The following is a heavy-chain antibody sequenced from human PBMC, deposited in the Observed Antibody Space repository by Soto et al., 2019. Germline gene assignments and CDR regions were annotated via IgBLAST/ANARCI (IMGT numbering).Heavy chain of an antibody. V-gene: IGHV4-31*03. Sequence: QVQLQESGPGLVKPSQTLSLTCTVSGGSISSGAYYWSWIRQHPGKGLEWIGYIYYSGSTYYNPSLKSRVTISLDTSKNHFSLKLSSVTAADTAVYYCAATRGYSYGPIGYWGQGTLVTVSS. CDR1: GGSISSGAYY. CDR2: IYYSGST. CDR3: AATRGYSYGPIGY. D-gene: IGHD5-18*01. J-gene: IGHJ4*02.